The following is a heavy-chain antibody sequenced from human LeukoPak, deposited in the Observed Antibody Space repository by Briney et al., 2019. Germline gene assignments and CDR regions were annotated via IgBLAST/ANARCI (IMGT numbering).Heavy chain of an antibody. CDR3: AREFEYSSSSGDDY. J-gene: IGHJ4*02. CDR1: GFTFGTYD. CDR2: ISRTGADT. V-gene: IGHV3-23*01. D-gene: IGHD6-6*01. Sequence: GGSLRLSCAASGFTFGTYDMYWIRQAPGKGLECVASISRTGADTYTYYADSVKGRFTISRDNSKSTLYLQMNSLRAEDTAVYYCAREFEYSSSSGDDYWGQGTLVTVSS.